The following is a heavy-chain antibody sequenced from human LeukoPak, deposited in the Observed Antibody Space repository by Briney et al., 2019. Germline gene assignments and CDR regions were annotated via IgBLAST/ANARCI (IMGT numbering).Heavy chain of an antibody. D-gene: IGHD3-22*01. CDR3: ARVDYYDSSGYYYFDY. CDR1: GYTFTGYY. CDR2: IIPILGIA. V-gene: IGHV1-69*02. J-gene: IGHJ4*02. Sequence: SVKVSCKASGYTFTGYYMHWVRQAPGQGLEWMGRIIPILGIANYAQKFQGRVTITADKSTSTAYMELSSLRSEDTAVYYCARVDYYDSSGYYYFDYWGQGTLVTVSS.